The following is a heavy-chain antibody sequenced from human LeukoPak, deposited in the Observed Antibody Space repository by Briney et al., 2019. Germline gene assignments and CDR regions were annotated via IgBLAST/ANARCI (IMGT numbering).Heavy chain of an antibody. J-gene: IGHJ5*02. Sequence: SVKVSCKASGGTFSSYAISWVRQAPGQGLEWMGGIIPIFGTANYDQKFQGRVTITTDESTSTAYMELSSLRSEDTTVYYCARDVAAGRYIWFDPWGQGTLVTVSS. D-gene: IGHD6-13*01. CDR2: IIPIFGTA. V-gene: IGHV1-69*05. CDR3: ARDVAAGRYIWFDP. CDR1: GGTFSSYA.